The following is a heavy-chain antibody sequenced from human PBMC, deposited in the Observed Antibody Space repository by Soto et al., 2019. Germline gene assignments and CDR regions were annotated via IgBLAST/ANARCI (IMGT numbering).Heavy chain of an antibody. CDR3: ARDCSSSCYHDAFDI. J-gene: IGHJ3*02. D-gene: IGHD6-13*01. V-gene: IGHV4-59*01. CDR2: IYYSGST. CDR1: GGSISSYY. Sequence: PWETLALTCTVSGGSISSYYWSWIRKPPGKGLEWIGYIYYSGSTNYNPSLKSRVTISVDTPKNQFSLKLSSVTAADTAVYYCARDCSSSCYHDAFDIWGQGTMVTVSS.